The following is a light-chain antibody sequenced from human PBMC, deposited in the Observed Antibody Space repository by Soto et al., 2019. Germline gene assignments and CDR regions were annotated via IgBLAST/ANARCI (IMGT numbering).Light chain of an antibody. CDR3: QVWDSYNDHVGV. CDR2: NDS. V-gene: IGLV3-21*02. Sequence: SSELTQPPSVSVAPGQTARITCGATNIGTKSVHWYQQKPGQAPVLVVYNDSDRPSGIPERFSGSNSGNTATLTITRVEAGDEADYYCQVWDSYNDHVGVFGGGTKLTVL. CDR1: NIGTKS. J-gene: IGLJ3*02.